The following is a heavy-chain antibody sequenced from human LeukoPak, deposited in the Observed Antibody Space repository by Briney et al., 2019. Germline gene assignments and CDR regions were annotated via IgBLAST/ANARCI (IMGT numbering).Heavy chain of an antibody. V-gene: IGHV4-59*08. D-gene: IGHD6-19*01. Sequence: PETLSLTCTVSGGSISGYYGSWIRQPPGKGLEWIGYIFHSGSTSYNPSLKSRVTISVDMSKNQLSLRLSSVTAADAAIYYCARHYSSGWDFDYWGQGTLVTVSS. CDR3: ARHYSSGWDFDY. CDR2: IFHSGST. J-gene: IGHJ4*02. CDR1: GGSISGYY.